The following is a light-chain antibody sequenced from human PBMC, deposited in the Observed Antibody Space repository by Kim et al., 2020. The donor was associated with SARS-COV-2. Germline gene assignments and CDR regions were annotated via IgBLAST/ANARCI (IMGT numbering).Light chain of an antibody. Sequence: PGKSVTISCPGTSSDVGGYNYVSWYQQHPGKAPKLMIYDVSKRPSGVPDRFSGSKSGNTASLTISGLQAEDEADYYCCSYAGSSYVFGTGTKVTVL. CDR1: SSDVGGYNY. J-gene: IGLJ1*01. V-gene: IGLV2-11*01. CDR3: CSYAGSSYV. CDR2: DVS.